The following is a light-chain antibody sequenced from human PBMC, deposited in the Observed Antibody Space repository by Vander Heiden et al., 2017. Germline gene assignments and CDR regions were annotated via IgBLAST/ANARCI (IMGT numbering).Light chain of an antibody. J-gene: IGLJ2*01. CDR1: RYNIGSYT. CDR3: AAWDDNLSGVL. V-gene: IGLV1-44*01. Sequence: QSVLTQPPSASGNPGQTVTISCYGSRYNIGSYTVNWYQQVQGTDPRLLIFKTNQRPSGVPDRFFGSKSGASASLAISGLQSGDEATYDCAAWDDNLSGVLFGGGTKMSVL. CDR2: KTN.